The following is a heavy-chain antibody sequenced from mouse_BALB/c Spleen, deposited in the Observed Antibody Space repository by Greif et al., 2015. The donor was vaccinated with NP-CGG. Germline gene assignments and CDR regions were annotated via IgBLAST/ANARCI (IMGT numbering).Heavy chain of an antibody. Sequence: EVQLVESGGGLVQPGGSLKLSCAASGFTFSSYGMSWVRQTPDKRLELVATINSNGGSTYYPDSVKGRFTISRDNAKNTLYLQMSSLKSEDTAMYYCARDRDSAMDYWGQGTSVTVSS. J-gene: IGHJ4*01. V-gene: IGHV5-6-3*01. CDR2: INSNGGST. CDR3: ARDRDSAMDY. CDR1: GFTFSSYG. D-gene: IGHD3-1*01.